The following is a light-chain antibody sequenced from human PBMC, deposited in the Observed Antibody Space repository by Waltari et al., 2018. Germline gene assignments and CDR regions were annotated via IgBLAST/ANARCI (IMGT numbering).Light chain of an antibody. Sequence: QSALTQPASVSGSPGQSITISCTGTSSDVGGYNYVSWYQQHPGKAPKPMIYDVSKRPSWVSNRVAGAKSGNTASLTISGLQAEDEADYYCCSYAGSSTFVFGGGTKLTVL. V-gene: IGLV2-23*02. CDR3: CSYAGSSTFV. CDR1: SSDVGGYNY. J-gene: IGLJ2*01. CDR2: DVS.